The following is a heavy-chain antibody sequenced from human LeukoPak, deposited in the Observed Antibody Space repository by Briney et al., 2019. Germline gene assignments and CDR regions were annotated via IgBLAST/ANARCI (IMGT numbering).Heavy chain of an antibody. Sequence: GGSLRLSCEGSGFTFSNNWMGWVRQAPGKGLEWVAFIQYDGSNKYYADSVKGRFTVSRDNSKSTVYLQMNDLRGEDTAVYYCTKAKGQSWLFSHYWGRGTLVTVSS. CDR1: GFTFSNNW. D-gene: IGHD3-22*01. V-gene: IGHV3-30*02. CDR3: TKAKGQSWLFSHY. CDR2: IQYDGSNK. J-gene: IGHJ4*02.